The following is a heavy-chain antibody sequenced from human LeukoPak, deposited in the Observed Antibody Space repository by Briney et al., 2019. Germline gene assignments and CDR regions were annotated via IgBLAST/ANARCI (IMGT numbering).Heavy chain of an antibody. CDR1: GYTFTSHD. Sequence: ASVNVSCKTSGYTFTSHDINWVRQAPGQGLQWMGWMKPNSESQGYTQQFHGRGTMTRHTYISKAYMELRGLRSEDTAMYYCARSLVGINDYWGQGTLVIVSS. CDR3: ARSLVGINDY. J-gene: IGHJ4*02. CDR2: MKPNSESQ. D-gene: IGHD2-8*02. V-gene: IGHV1-8*01.